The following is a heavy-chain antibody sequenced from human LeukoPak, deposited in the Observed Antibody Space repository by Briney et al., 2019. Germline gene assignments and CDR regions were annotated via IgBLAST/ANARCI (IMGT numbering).Heavy chain of an antibody. D-gene: IGHD2-2*02. J-gene: IGHJ4*02. CDR2: IYYSGST. CDR1: GGSISSSSYY. Sequence: SETLSLTCTVSGGSISSSSYYWGWIRQPPGKGLEWIGSIYYSGSTYYNPSLKSRVTISVDTSKNQFSLKLSPVTAADTAVYYCAGYCSSTSCYTGDIVEAWGQGTLVTVSS. V-gene: IGHV4-39*07. CDR3: AGYCSSTSCYTGDIVEA.